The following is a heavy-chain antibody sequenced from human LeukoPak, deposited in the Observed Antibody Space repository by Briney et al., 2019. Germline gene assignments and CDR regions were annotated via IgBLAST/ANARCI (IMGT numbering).Heavy chain of an antibody. D-gene: IGHD5-18*01. Sequence: SETLSLTCAVYGGSFSGYYWRWIRQPPGKGLEWIGEINHSGSTNYSPSLKSRVTISVDTSKNQFSLKLSSVTAADTAVYYCARVRGYSYGYRPAPSYYFDYWGQGTLVTVSS. V-gene: IGHV4-34*01. CDR1: GGSFSGYY. CDR3: ARVRGYSYGYRPAPSYYFDY. J-gene: IGHJ4*02. CDR2: INHSGST.